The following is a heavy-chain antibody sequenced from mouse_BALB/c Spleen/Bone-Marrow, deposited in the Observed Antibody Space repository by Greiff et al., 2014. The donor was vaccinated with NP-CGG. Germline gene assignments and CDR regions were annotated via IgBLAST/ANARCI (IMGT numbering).Heavy chain of an antibody. CDR3: AREGVYYGNPYWYFDV. CDR2: IRNKANGYTT. CDR1: GFTFTDYY. J-gene: IGHJ1*01. Sequence: EVHLVESGGGLVQPGGSLRLSRATSGFTFTDYYMSWVRQPPGKALEWLGFIRNKANGYTTEYSASVKGRFTISRDNSQSILYLQMNTLRAEDSATYYCAREGVYYGNPYWYFDVWGAGTTVTVSS. V-gene: IGHV7-3*02. D-gene: IGHD2-1*01.